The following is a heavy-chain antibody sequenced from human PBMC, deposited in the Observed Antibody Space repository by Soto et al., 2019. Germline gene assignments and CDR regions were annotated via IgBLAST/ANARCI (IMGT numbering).Heavy chain of an antibody. CDR2: INHSGST. CDR1: GGSFSGYY. J-gene: IGHJ4*02. D-gene: IGHD3-22*01. Sequence: PSETLSLTCAVYGGSFSGYYWTWIRQPPGTGLEWIGEINHSGSTNYNPSLKSRVTISVDTSKNQFSLKLTSVTAADTAVYYCARANYFESSGPFDYWGPGTLVTVSS. V-gene: IGHV4-34*01. CDR3: ARANYFESSGPFDY.